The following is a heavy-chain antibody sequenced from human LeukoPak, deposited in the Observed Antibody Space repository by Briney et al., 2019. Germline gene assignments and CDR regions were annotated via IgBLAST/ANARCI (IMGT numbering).Heavy chain of an antibody. CDR3: AKGGKWDVTPFDY. CDR2: ISNNGGYT. V-gene: IGHV3-23*01. D-gene: IGHD1-26*01. Sequence: GGSLRLSCAASGFTFSSSAMSWVRQAPGKGLEWVSAISNNGGYTYYADSVQGRFTISRDNSKSTLCLQMNSLRAEDTAVYYCAKGGKWDVTPFDYWGQGTLVTVSS. J-gene: IGHJ4*02. CDR1: GFTFSSSA.